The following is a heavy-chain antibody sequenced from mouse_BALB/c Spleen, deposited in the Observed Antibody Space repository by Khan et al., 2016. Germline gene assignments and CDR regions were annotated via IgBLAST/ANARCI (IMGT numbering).Heavy chain of an antibody. J-gene: IGHJ3*01. D-gene: IGHD4-1*01. Sequence: EVKLLESGGGLVQPGGSLKLSCAASGFDFSRYWMSWVRQAPGKGLEWIGEINPDSSTINYTPSLKDKFIISRDNAKNTQYLQMSKVRSEDTALYYCARPDWAWFAYWGQGTLVTVSA. CDR1: GFDFSRYW. CDR3: ARPDWAWFAY. V-gene: IGHV4-1*02. CDR2: INPDSSTI.